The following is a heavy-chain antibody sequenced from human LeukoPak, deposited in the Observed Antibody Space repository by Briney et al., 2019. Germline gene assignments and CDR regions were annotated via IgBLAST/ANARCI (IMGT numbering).Heavy chain of an antibody. CDR1: GLTFSSYS. Sequence: GGSLRLSCAASGLTFSSYSMNWVRQAPGKGLEWVSYISSSSSTIYYADSVKGRFTISGDNAKNSLYLQMNSLRDEDTAVYYCARDLGGIDPVGADYWGQGTLVTVSS. V-gene: IGHV3-48*02. J-gene: IGHJ4*02. CDR2: ISSSSSTI. D-gene: IGHD3-10*01. CDR3: ARDLGGIDPVGADY.